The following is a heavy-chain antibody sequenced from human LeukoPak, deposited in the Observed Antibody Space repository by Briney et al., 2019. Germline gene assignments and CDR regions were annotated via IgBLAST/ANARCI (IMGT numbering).Heavy chain of an antibody. V-gene: IGHV1-69*01. J-gene: IGHJ4*02. CDR1: GGTFSSYA. Sequence: GSSVKASCKASGGTFSSYAISWVRQAPGQGLEWMGGIIPIFGTANYAQKFQGRVTITADESTSTAYMELSSLRSEDTAVYYCAARITMIVVESTPLDYWGQGTLVTVSS. D-gene: IGHD3-22*01. CDR3: AARITMIVVESTPLDY. CDR2: IIPIFGTA.